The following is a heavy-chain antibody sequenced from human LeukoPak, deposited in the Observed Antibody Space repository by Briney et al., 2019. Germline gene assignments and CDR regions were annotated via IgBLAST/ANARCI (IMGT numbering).Heavy chain of an antibody. CDR3: ARDLRVWFGELLYVYFDY. J-gene: IGHJ4*02. V-gene: IGHV1-18*04. CDR1: WFTLSTYG. CDR2: VRNYNGNT. D-gene: IGHD3-10*01. Sequence: ASVSVSFKGSWFTLSTYGISWVGPAPGQRVEGMGWVRNYNGNTNYAQKLQGRVTMTTDTSTSTAYMELRSLRSDDTAVYYCARDLRVWFGELLYVYFDYWGQGTLVTVSS.